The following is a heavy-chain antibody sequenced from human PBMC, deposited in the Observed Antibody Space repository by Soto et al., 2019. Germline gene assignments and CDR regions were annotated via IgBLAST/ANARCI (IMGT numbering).Heavy chain of an antibody. CDR2: IYHIGST. D-gene: IGHD4-17*01. Sequence: QLQLQESGSGLVKPSQTLSLTCAVSGGSISSGGYSWSWIRQPPGKGLEWIGYIYHIGSTYYNPSLKSRVTISVGRSKNQFSLKLSSVTATDTAVYYCARAMTTVTTLDYWGQGTLVTVSS. J-gene: IGHJ4*02. V-gene: IGHV4-30-2*01. CDR1: GGSISSGGYS. CDR3: ARAMTTVTTLDY.